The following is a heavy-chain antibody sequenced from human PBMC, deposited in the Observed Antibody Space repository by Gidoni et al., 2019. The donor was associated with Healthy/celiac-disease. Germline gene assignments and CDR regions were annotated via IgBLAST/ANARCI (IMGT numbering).Heavy chain of an antibody. J-gene: IGHJ3*02. CDR2: IYWDDDK. Sequence: QITLKESGPTLVKPTQTLTLTCTFSGFSPSTSGVGVGWIRQPPGKALEWLALIYWDDDKRYSPSLKSRLTITKDTSKNQVVLTMTNMDPVDTATYYCAHTASTLDGQLEPEGDAFDIWGQGTMVTVSS. V-gene: IGHV2-5*02. CDR1: GFSPSTSGVG. D-gene: IGHD6-6*01. CDR3: AHTASTLDGQLEPEGDAFDI.